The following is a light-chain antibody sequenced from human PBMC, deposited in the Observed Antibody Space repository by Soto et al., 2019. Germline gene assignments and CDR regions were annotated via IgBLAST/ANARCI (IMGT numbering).Light chain of an antibody. CDR1: SSDVGGYYY. CDR3: NSYTSSSTSV. CDR2: DVS. J-gene: IGLJ2*01. Sequence: QSALTQPASVSGSPGQSLTISCTGTSSDVGGYYYVSWYQQHPGQAPKLIIYDVSNRPSGVSSRFSGSKSGNTASLTISGLPAEDEANYYCNSYTSSSTSVFGGGTKLTV. V-gene: IGLV2-14*01.